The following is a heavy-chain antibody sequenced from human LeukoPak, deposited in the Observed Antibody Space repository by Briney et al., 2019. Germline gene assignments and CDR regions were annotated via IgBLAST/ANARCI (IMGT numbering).Heavy chain of an antibody. CDR2: IYYSGST. D-gene: IGHD5-24*01. Sequence: SQTLSLTCTVSGGSISSGGYYWSWIRQHPGKGLEWIGYIYYSGSTYYNPSLKSRVTISVDTSKNQFSLKLSSVTAVDTAVYYCARVRWLQFDYWGQGTLVTVSS. CDR3: ARVRWLQFDY. J-gene: IGHJ4*02. CDR1: GGSISSGGYY. V-gene: IGHV4-31*03.